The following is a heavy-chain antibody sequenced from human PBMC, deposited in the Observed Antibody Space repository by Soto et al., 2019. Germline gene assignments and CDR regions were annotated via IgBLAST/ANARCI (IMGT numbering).Heavy chain of an antibody. CDR2: IYYSGST. V-gene: IGHV4-59*08. Sequence: SETLSLTCTVSGVSISSYYWSWIRQPPGKGLEWIGYIYYSGSTNYNPSLKSRVTISVDTSKNQFSLKLSSVTAADTAVYYCARLNSGYSYGYNFDYWGQGTLVTVSS. J-gene: IGHJ4*02. CDR3: ARLNSGYSYGYNFDY. D-gene: IGHD5-18*01. CDR1: GVSISSYY.